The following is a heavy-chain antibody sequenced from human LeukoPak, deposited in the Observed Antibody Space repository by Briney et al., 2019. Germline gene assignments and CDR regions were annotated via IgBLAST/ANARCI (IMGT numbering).Heavy chain of an antibody. Sequence: SEDLSLTCVVSGFSISSGYYWGWLRQPPGRGLEWIVNSHPSGTTFYNSSLKSRVAMSIDTSKNQFSLKLVSVTAADTAVYYCAREAERRIVNWGQGTLVTVSS. J-gene: IGHJ4*02. D-gene: IGHD1-1*01. CDR2: SHPSGTT. CDR1: GFSISSGYY. V-gene: IGHV4-38-2*02. CDR3: AREAERRIVN.